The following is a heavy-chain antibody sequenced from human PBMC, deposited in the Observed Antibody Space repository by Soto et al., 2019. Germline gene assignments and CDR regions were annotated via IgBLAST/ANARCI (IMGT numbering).Heavy chain of an antibody. CDR2: INAGNGNT. CDR3: ARVTSTGWRLMDV. J-gene: IGHJ6*02. CDR1: GYTFTTYA. D-gene: IGHD6-19*01. Sequence: QVQLVQSGAEVKKPGASVKVSCKASGYTFTTYAMHWVRQAPGQRLEWMGLINAGNGNTKYSQKFQGRVTITRDTSASTAYMELSSLRSEDTAVYYCARVTSTGWRLMDVWGQGTTVTVSS. V-gene: IGHV1-3*01.